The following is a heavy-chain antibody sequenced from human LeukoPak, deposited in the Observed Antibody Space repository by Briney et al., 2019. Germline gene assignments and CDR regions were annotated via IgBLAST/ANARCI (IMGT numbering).Heavy chain of an antibody. J-gene: IGHJ3*02. CDR1: LDSTTSNF. Sequence: SETLSLTCTVSLDSTTSNFWSWVRQPPGKGLEWIGEIHRSGSTNYNPSLKSRVTMSVDTSKNQFSLKLSSVTAADTAVYYCARDGWPNGFDIWGQGTMVTVSS. CDR3: ARDGWPNGFDI. V-gene: IGHV4-59*12. D-gene: IGHD2-15*01. CDR2: IHRSGST.